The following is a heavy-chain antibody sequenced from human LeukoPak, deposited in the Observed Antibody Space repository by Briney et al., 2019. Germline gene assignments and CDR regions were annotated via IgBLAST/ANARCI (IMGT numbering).Heavy chain of an antibody. J-gene: IGHJ6*03. CDR3: ASFQSLWFGDYMDV. CDR2: IKQDASEK. D-gene: IGHD3-10*01. V-gene: IGHV3-7*01. Sequence: QPGGSLRLSCAASGFTFGNYWMSWVRQAPGKGLEWVANIKQDASEKYYVDSVRGRFTISRDNAKNTLYLQMNSLRAEDTAVYYCASFQSLWFGDYMDVWGKGTTVTISS. CDR1: GFTFGNYW.